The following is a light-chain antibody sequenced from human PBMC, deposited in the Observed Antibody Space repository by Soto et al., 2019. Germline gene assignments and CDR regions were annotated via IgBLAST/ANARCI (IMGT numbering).Light chain of an antibody. CDR1: SSDVGGYNY. J-gene: IGLJ1*01. CDR3: TSYTTSNTRQIV. Sequence: QAVLTQPASVCGSPGQSITISCTGTSSDVGGYNYVSWYQHHPGKAPNLIIYDVSNRPSGVSNRFSGSKSGNTASLTISGLQPEDEADYYCTSYTTSNTRQIVFGTGTKVTVL. CDR2: DVS. V-gene: IGLV2-14*03.